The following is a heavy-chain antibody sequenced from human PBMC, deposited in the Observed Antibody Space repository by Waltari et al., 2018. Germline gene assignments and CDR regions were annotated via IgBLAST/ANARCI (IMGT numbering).Heavy chain of an antibody. D-gene: IGHD3-3*01. J-gene: IGHJ4*02. CDR2: IYHSGRT. CDR1: GYSISSGYY. CDR3: RFLEWPGQDYFDY. Sequence: QVQLQESGPGLVKPSETLSLTCAVSGYSISSGYYWGWIRQPPGKGLEWIGSIYHSGRTYYNPSLKSRVTISVDTSKNQFSLKLSSVTAADTAVYYCRFLEWPGQDYFDYWGQGTLVTVSS. V-gene: IGHV4-38-2*01.